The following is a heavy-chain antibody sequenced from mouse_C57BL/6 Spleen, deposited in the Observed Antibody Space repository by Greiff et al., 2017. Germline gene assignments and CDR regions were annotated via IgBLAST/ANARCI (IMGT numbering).Heavy chain of an antibody. V-gene: IGHV1-15*01. Sequence: QVQLKESGAELVRPGASVTLSCKASGYTFTDYEMHWVKQTPVHGLEWIGAIDPETGGTAYNQKFKGKAILTADKSSSTAYMELRSLTSEDSAVYYCTNDGNYPAWFAYWGQGALVTVSA. CDR3: TNDGNYPAWFAY. D-gene: IGHD2-1*01. CDR1: GYTFTDYE. CDR2: IDPETGGT. J-gene: IGHJ3*01.